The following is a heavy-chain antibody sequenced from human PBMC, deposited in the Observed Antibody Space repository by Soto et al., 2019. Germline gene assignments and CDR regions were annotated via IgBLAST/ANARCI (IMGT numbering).Heavy chain of an antibody. D-gene: IGHD3-9*01. Sequence: GESLKISCKGSGYSFTSYWIGWVRQMPGKGLEWMGIIYPGDSDTRYSPSFQGQVTISADKSISTAYLQWSSLKASDTAMYYCAPRLTRYYDILTGPQIAFDSWGQGTLVNVSS. J-gene: IGHJ4*02. CDR3: APRLTRYYDILTGPQIAFDS. V-gene: IGHV5-51*01. CDR1: GYSFTSYW. CDR2: IYPGDSDT.